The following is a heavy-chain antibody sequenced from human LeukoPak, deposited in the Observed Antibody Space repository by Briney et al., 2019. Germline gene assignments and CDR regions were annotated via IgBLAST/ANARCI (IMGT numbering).Heavy chain of an antibody. D-gene: IGHD1-26*01. CDR1: GFTFSSYA. J-gene: IGHJ3*02. Sequence: GGSLRLSCAASGFTFSSYAMSWVRQAPGKGLEWVSAISGSGGSTYYADSVKGRFTISRDNSKNTLYLQMNSLRAEDTAVYYCARVGEGYSGSYYAFDIWGQGTLVTVSS. V-gene: IGHV3-23*01. CDR2: ISGSGGST. CDR3: ARVGEGYSGSYYAFDI.